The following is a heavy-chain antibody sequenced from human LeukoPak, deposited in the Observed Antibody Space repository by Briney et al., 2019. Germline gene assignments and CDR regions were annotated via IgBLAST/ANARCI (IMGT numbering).Heavy chain of an antibody. CDR3: ARDSVRRQGYFDY. CDR2: IYYSGST. Sequence: SETLSLTCTVSGGSISSSSYYWGWIRQPPGKGLEWIGSIYYSGSTYYNPSLKSRVTISVDTSKNQFSLKLSSVTAEDTAVYYCARDSVRRQGYFDYWGQGTLVTVSS. J-gene: IGHJ4*02. CDR1: GGSISSSSYY. V-gene: IGHV4-39*07. D-gene: IGHD2-2*01.